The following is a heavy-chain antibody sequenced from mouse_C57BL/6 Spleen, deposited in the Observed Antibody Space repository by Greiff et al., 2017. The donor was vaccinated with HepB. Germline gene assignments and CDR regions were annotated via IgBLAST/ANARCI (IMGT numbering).Heavy chain of an antibody. D-gene: IGHD1-1*01. CDR1: GYTFSTYW. Sequence: QVHVKQSGAELAKPGASVKLSCKASGYTFSTYWMHWVKQRPGQGLEWIGYINPSSGYTKYNQKFKDKATLTADKSSSTAYMQLSSLTYEDSAVYYCARSDYYGSNYDYFDYWGQGTTLTVSS. CDR2: INPSSGYT. V-gene: IGHV1-7*01. J-gene: IGHJ2*01. CDR3: ARSDYYGSNYDYFDY.